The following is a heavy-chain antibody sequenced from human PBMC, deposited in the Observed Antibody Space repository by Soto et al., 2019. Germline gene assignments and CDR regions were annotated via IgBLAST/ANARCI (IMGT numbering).Heavy chain of an antibody. D-gene: IGHD3-16*01. CDR1: GFTFNNYA. Sequence: EVQLLESGGGLVQPGGSLRLSCAASGFTFNNYAMTWVRQAPGKGLEWVSAISGGGDTTSYADSVKGRFTVSRDGSKNTLYLRTGGWGAEDPALFYGGKGRGGRGSPPPLVDFWAEGALVTVSP. CDR2: ISGGGDTT. J-gene: IGHJ4*02. CDR3: GKGRGGRGSPPPLVDF. V-gene: IGHV3-23*01.